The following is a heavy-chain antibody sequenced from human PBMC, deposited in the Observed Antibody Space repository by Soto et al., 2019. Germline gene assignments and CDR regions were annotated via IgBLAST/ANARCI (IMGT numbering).Heavy chain of an antibody. CDR1: GYTFTSYD. CDR3: ARAYYDYIWGGYRHLFDY. V-gene: IGHV1-8*01. CDR2: MNPNSGNT. J-gene: IGHJ4*02. D-gene: IGHD3-16*02. Sequence: QVQLVQSGAEVKKPGASVKVSCKASGYTFTSYDINWVRQATGQGLEWMGWMNPNSGNTGYAQKFQGRVTMTRNTSISTAYMELSSLRSEDTAVYYCARAYYDYIWGGYRHLFDYWGQGTLVTVSS.